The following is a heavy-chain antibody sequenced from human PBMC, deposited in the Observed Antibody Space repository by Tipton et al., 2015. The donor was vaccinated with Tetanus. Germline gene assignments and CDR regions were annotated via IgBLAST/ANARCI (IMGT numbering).Heavy chain of an antibody. Sequence: TLSLTCNVSGGSANSGGYSWSWIRQPPGKALEWVAHIYYSGSATYNPSVASRATVSIDMSKNQFSLRLTSATAADTAVYYCARDRITGPTGRYYAMDVWGQGTTVTVSS. CDR2: IYYSGSA. CDR1: GGSANSGGYS. V-gene: IGHV4-61*08. J-gene: IGHJ6*01. CDR3: ARDRITGPTGRYYAMDV. D-gene: IGHD1-7*01.